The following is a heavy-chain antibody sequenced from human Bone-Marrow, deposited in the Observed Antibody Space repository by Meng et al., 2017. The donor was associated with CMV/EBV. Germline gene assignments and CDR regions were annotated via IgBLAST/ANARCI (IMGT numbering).Heavy chain of an antibody. CDR3: ARKGPYSSGWYVGYWFAP. J-gene: IGHJ5*02. V-gene: IGHV4-39*07. CDR1: GGSISTSNYY. D-gene: IGHD6-19*01. Sequence: SETLSLTCSVSGGSISTSNYYWGWIRRSPGRGLEWIASLHYSETIYYSPSLKSRVTLSLDTSKNQFSLNLTSVTAADTAVYYCARKGPYSSGWYVGYWFAPWGQG. CDR2: LHYSETI.